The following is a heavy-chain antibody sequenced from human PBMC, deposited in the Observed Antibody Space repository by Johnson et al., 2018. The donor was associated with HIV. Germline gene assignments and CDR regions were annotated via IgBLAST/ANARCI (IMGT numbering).Heavy chain of an antibody. V-gene: IGHV3-64*04. Sequence: QVQLVESGGGVVQPGGSLRLSCVASGIAFSSYGMHWVRQAPGKGLQYVSGISSNGSSTTYADSVKGRFTISRDNAMNTLYLQMNSLRVEDTAVYYCAREQELIGERAFDIWGQGTMVTVSS. J-gene: IGHJ3*02. D-gene: IGHD6-13*01. CDR3: AREQELIGERAFDI. CDR2: ISSNGSST. CDR1: GIAFSSYG.